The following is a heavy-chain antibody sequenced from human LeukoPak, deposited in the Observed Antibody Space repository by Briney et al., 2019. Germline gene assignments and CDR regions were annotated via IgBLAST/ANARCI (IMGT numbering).Heavy chain of an antibody. CDR1: GFTFSSYA. CDR3: AKRYCTTTSCSFFDS. J-gene: IGHJ4*02. D-gene: IGHD2-2*01. Sequence: QPGGSLRLSCAASGFTFSSYAMSWVRQAPGKGLEWVSLISTSGDSTYYADSVKGRFTISRDNSENTLYLQMNSLRAEDTAVYSCAKRYCTTTSCSFFDSWGQGTLVTVSS. CDR2: ISTSGDST. V-gene: IGHV3-23*01.